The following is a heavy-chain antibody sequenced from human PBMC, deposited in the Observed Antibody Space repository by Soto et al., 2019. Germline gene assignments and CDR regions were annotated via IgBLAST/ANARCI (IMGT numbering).Heavy chain of an antibody. V-gene: IGHV3-30*18. CDR1: GGYFSSYA. CDR2: ISYDGRDK. CDR3: VKLSDCGYDCPGGAFVI. Sequence: PGWSLRLSCAASGGYFSSYAMHWVRQAPGKELEWVAVISYDGRDKYYADSVIGRFSISRDNSKNTVSLQMNSLTVDDTAVYYCVKLSDCGYDCPGGAFVISSQGTMVTVSS. D-gene: IGHD2-21*02. J-gene: IGHJ3*02.